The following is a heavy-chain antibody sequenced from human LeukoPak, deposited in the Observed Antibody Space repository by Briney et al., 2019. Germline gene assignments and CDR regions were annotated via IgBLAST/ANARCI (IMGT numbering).Heavy chain of an antibody. Sequence: GGSLRLSCAASGFTFSSYWMSWVRQAPGKGLEWVANIRQDGSEKYYVDSVRGRFTISRDNAKNSLYLQMNSLRAEDTAVYYCARDDCSSISCYHNWFDPWGQGTLVTVSS. V-gene: IGHV3-7*01. J-gene: IGHJ5*02. D-gene: IGHD2-2*01. CDR1: GFTFSSYW. CDR3: ARDDCSSISCYHNWFDP. CDR2: IRQDGSEK.